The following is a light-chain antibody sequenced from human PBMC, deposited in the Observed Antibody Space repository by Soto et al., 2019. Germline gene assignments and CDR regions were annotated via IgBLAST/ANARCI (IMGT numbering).Light chain of an antibody. CDR2: KTS. CDR1: QNINGW. J-gene: IGKJ1*01. V-gene: IGKV1-5*03. Sequence: DVQMTQSPTTLSASVGDIVTITFRASQNINGWLAWYQRKPGKAPKLLIHKTSNLESGVPLRFSGSGSGTEFTLTISSLQPDDFATYYCQQYKDYWTFGQGTKVDIK. CDR3: QQYKDYWT.